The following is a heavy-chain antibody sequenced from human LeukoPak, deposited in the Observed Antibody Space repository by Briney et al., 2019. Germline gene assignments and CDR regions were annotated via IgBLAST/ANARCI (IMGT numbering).Heavy chain of an antibody. CDR2: INHSGST. CDR1: GGSFSGYY. J-gene: IGHJ4*02. D-gene: IGHD2-2*01. V-gene: IGHV4-34*01. CDR3: AKRYCSSTTCYDDRGAFDY. Sequence: SETLSLTCAVYGGSFSGYYWSWIRQPPGKGLEWIGEINHSGSTNYNPSLKSRVTISVDTSKNQFSLKLSSVTAADTAVYYCAKRYCSSTTCYDDRGAFDYWGQGTLVTVSS.